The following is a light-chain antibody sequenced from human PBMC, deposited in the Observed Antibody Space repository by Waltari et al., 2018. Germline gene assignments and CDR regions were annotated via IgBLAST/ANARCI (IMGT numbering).Light chain of an antibody. CDR3: QQYYTSPWT. CDR2: WAS. J-gene: IGKJ1*01. Sequence: DIVMTQSPDSLAVSLGERATINCKSSPSVLYSSNNRNYLAWYQLKPGQPPNLLIYWASTRESGVPDRFSGSGSGTDFTLTISSLQAEDVAVYYCQQYYTSPWTFGQGTKVEIK. V-gene: IGKV4-1*01. CDR1: PSVLYSSNNRNY.